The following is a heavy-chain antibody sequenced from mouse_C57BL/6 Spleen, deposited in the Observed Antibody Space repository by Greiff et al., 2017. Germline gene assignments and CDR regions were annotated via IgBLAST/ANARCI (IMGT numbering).Heavy chain of an antibody. CDR3: ARSYYGSSYYYYAMDY. Sequence: EVQLQQSGPVLVKPGASVKMSCKASGYTFTDYYMNWVKQSHGKSLEWIGVINPYNGGTSYNQKFKGKATLTVDKSSSTAYMELNSLTSEDSAVYYCARSYYGSSYYYYAMDYWGQGTSVTVSS. CDR1: GYTFTDYY. CDR2: INPYNGGT. J-gene: IGHJ4*01. D-gene: IGHD1-1*01. V-gene: IGHV1-19*01.